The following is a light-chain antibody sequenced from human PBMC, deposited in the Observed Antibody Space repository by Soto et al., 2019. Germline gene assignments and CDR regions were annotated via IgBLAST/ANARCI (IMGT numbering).Light chain of an antibody. CDR3: QQRSNWPIT. Sequence: EIVLTQSPATLSSSPGEIATLSCRASQTVSSYLAWYQQKPGQAPRHLIYDASNRATGIPARFSGSGPGTAFTLTISSLEPEDLSVYYCQQRSNWPITFGQGTRLEIK. CDR1: QTVSSY. CDR2: DAS. J-gene: IGKJ5*01. V-gene: IGKV3-11*01.